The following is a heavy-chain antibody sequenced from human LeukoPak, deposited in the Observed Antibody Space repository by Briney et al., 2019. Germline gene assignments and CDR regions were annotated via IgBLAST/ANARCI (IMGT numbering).Heavy chain of an antibody. J-gene: IGHJ3*02. CDR1: GGTFSSYA. Sequence: ASVKVSCKASGGTFSSYAISWVRQAPGQGLEWMGGIIPIFGTANYAQKFQGRVTITADESTSTAYMELSSLRSEDTAVYYCAREGARNDAFDIWGQGTMVTVSS. CDR2: IIPIFGTA. V-gene: IGHV1-69*13. CDR3: AREGARNDAFDI.